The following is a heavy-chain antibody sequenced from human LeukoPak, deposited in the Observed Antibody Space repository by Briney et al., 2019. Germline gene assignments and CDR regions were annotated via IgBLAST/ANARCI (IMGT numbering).Heavy chain of an antibody. J-gene: IGHJ6*03. Sequence: GGSLRLSCAASGFNFDGYAMSWVRQAPGKGLEWVSAIIGSGGSTYYADSVKGRFTISRDNSKNTLYLQMNSLRAEDTAVYYCAKGPWEQLVRSYYYYYMDVWGKGTTVTVSS. CDR1: GFNFDGYA. CDR3: AKGPWEQLVRSYYYYYMDV. D-gene: IGHD6-6*01. CDR2: IIGSGGST. V-gene: IGHV3-23*01.